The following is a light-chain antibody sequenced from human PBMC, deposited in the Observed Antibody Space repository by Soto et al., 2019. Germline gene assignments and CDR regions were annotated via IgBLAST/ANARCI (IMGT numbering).Light chain of an antibody. CDR3: QQSYSTPFMYT. CDR2: AAS. CDR1: QSISSY. J-gene: IGKJ2*01. V-gene: IGKV1-39*01. Sequence: DIQMTQSPSSLSESVGDRVTITCRASQSISSYLNWYQQKPGKAPKLLIYAASSLQSGVPSRFSGSGSGTDFTLTISSLQPEDFATYYCQQSYSTPFMYTFGQGTKLEIK.